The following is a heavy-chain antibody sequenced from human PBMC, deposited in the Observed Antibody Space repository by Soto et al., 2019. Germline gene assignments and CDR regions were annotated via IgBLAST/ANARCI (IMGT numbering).Heavy chain of an antibody. V-gene: IGHV1-69*05. D-gene: IGHD1-7*01. Sequence: ASVKVSCKASGGTFSSYAISWVRQAPGQGLEWVGGIIPIFGTANYAQKFQGRVTITTDKSTSTAYMELSSLRSEDTAVYYCAREGTGTTMVYYYYGMDVWGQGTTVTVSS. CDR2: IIPIFGTA. CDR3: AREGTGTTMVYYYYGMDV. J-gene: IGHJ6*02. CDR1: GGTFSSYA.